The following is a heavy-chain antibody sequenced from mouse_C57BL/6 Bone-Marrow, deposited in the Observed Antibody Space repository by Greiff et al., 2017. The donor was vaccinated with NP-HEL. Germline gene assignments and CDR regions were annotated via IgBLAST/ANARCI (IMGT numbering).Heavy chain of an antibody. V-gene: IGHV1-50*01. CDR1: GYTFTSYW. Sequence: QVQLQQPGAELVKPGASVKLSCKASGYTFTSYWMQWVKQRPGQGLEWIGEIDPSDSYTNYNQKFKGKATLTVDTSSSPAYMQLSSLTSEDSAVYYCAIWDVYAMDYWGQGTSVTVSS. CDR2: IDPSDSYT. D-gene: IGHD4-1*01. CDR3: AIWDVYAMDY. J-gene: IGHJ4*01.